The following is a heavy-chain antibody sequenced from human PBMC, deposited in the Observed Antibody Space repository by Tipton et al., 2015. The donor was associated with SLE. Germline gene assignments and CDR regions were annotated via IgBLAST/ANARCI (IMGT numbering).Heavy chain of an antibody. CDR1: GDSINSGSSY. V-gene: IGHV4-31*03. CDR2: IYHSWDP. J-gene: IGHJ4*02. CDR3: ARERIDGSGWRRPFDS. D-gene: IGHD6-19*01. Sequence: TLSLTCSVSGDSINSGSSYWNWIRHRPGEGLEWLGYIYHSWDPYYNPSLKSRLAISMDASKNLFSLKLDSVTAADTAVYFCARERIDGSGWRRPFDSWGQGTLVTVSS.